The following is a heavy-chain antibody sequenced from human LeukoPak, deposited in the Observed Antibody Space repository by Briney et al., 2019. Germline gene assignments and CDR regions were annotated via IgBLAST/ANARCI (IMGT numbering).Heavy chain of an antibody. CDR2: ISSSGSTI. CDR3: ARDPQHYDILTGYYPPYFDY. V-gene: IGHV3-48*03. CDR1: GFTFSSYE. D-gene: IGHD3-9*01. J-gene: IGHJ4*02. Sequence: PGGSLRLSCAAPGFTFSSYEMNWVRQAPGKGLEWVSYISSSGSTIYYADSVKGRFTISRDNAKDSLYLQMNSLRAEDTAVYYCARDPQHYDILTGYYPPYFDYWGQGTLVTVSS.